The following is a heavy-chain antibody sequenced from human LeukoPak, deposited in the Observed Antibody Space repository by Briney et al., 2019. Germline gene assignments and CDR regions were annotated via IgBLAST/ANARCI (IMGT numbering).Heavy chain of an antibody. CDR1: GYTFTDHY. CDR2: INPKSGGT. CDR3: ARDLGYAKTEPLYYFDS. D-gene: IGHD1-14*01. J-gene: IGHJ4*02. Sequence: ASVKVSCKASGYTFTDHYMHWVRQAPGQGLEWMGWINPKSGGTAHAQKFQGRVTMTRGTSISTAYMELSRLRSDDTAVYYCARDLGYAKTEPLYYFDSWGQGTLVTVSS. V-gene: IGHV1-2*02.